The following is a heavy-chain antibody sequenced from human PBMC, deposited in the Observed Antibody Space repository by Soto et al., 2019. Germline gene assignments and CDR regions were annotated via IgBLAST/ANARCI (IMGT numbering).Heavy chain of an antibody. V-gene: IGHV3-23*01. CDR2: ISGSGGST. D-gene: IGHD2-15*01. CDR1: GFTFSSYA. CDR3: AKSGQWRNWFDP. J-gene: IGHJ5*02. Sequence: PGGSLRLSCAASGFTFSSYAMSWVRQAPGKGLEWVSAISGSGGSTYYADSVKGRFTISRDNSKNTLYLQMNSPRAEDTAVYYCAKSGQWRNWFDPWGQGTLVTVSS.